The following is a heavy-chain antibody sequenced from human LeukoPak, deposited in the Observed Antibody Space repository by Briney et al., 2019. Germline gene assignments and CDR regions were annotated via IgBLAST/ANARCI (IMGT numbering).Heavy chain of an antibody. CDR2: INHSGVV. CDR3: FFSNFYYYGRG. Sequence: PSETLSLTCAVYGGSFSVYYRHWIRQPPGKGLEWVGEINHSGVVNYNPSLKSRVTISEDTSKNHFSLKLSSVTAADTAVYYCFFSNFYYYGRGWGQGTLVTVSS. CDR1: GGSFSVYY. J-gene: IGHJ4*02. D-gene: IGHD3-10*01. V-gene: IGHV4-34*01.